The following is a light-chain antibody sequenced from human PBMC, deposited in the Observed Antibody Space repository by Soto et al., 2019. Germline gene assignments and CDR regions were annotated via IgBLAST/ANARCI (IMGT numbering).Light chain of an antibody. CDR2: NTN. V-gene: IGLV8-61*01. J-gene: IGLJ3*02. Sequence: QTVVTHEPSFAVSPGGTVTLTCGLSSGPVFTSSYPNWYQQTPGQAPRTLIFNTNTRSSGVPDRFSGSILGDKAALTITGAQADDDSYYYFLLYLGGGIWVFGGGTKLTVL. CDR3: LLYLGGGIWV. CDR1: SGPVFTSSY.